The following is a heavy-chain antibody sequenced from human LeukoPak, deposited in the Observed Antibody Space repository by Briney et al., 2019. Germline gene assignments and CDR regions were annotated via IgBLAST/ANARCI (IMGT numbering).Heavy chain of an antibody. CDR3: AKYLGPYSSGWYPLDY. D-gene: IGHD6-19*01. V-gene: IGHV3-30*18. J-gene: IGHJ4*02. CDR2: ISFDGSNK. CDR1: GFTFSTYV. Sequence: GGSLRLSCATSGFTFSTYVMHWVRQAPGKGLEWVAVISFDGSNKYYADSVKGRFTISRDNSKNTTYLQMNGLRPEDTAVYYCAKYLGPYSSGWYPLDYWGQGTLVTVSS.